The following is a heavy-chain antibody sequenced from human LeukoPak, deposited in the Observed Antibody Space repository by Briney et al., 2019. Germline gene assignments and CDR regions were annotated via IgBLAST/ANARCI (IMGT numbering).Heavy chain of an antibody. CDR3: ARMYSGTSHYLDF. D-gene: IGHD1-26*01. CDR1: GVSISDYH. Sequence: SETLSLTCSVSGVSISDYHWIWIRQPPAKGLEWMGYFSYSGSTRYNPSLKSRVTMSVDTSKNQFSLRLISVAAADTAVYYCARMYSGTSHYLDFWGQGTLVTVSS. V-gene: IGHV4-59*01. CDR2: FSYSGST. J-gene: IGHJ4*02.